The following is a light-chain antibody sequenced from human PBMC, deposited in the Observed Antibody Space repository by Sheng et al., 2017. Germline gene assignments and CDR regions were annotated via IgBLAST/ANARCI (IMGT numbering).Light chain of an antibody. CDR1: QIISGSY. J-gene: IGKJ4*01. CDR2: GAS. CDR3: QQYGSSAPLS. Sequence: EIVLTQSPDTLSLSPGERATLSCRASQIISGSYLVWYQQKPGQAPRLLIYGASSRATGIPDRFSGSGSETDFTLTISRLDPEDFAVYYCQQYGSSAPLSFGGGTRVEMK. V-gene: IGKV3-20*01.